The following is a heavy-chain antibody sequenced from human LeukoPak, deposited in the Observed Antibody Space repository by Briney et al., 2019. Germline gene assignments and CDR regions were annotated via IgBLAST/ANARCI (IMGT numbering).Heavy chain of an antibody. CDR1: GFTFSTYW. D-gene: IGHD6-13*01. Sequence: GGSLRLSCAASGFTFSTYWMHWVRQAPGKGLEWVSSISSSSSSYIYYADSVKGRFTISRDNAKNSLYLQMNSLRAEDTAVYYCARDGYTGGIAEYWGQGTLVTVSS. J-gene: IGHJ4*02. V-gene: IGHV3-21*01. CDR3: ARDGYTGGIAEY. CDR2: ISSSSSSYI.